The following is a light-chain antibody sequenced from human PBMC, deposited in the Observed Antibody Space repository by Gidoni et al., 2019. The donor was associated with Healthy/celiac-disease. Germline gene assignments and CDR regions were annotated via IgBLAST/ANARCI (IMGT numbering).Light chain of an antibody. J-gene: IGKJ1*01. CDR1: QSVSSSY. V-gene: IGKV3-20*01. CDR3: QQYRT. CDR2: GAS. Sequence: EIVLTQSPGTLSLSPGERATLSCRASQSVSSSYLAWYQQKPGQAPRLLIYGASSRATGIPDRLSGSGSGTDFTLTISRLEPEDFAVYYCQQYRTFGQGTKVEIK.